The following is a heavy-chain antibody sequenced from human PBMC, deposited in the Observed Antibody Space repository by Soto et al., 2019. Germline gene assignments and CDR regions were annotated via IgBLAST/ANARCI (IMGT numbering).Heavy chain of an antibody. D-gene: IGHD3-10*01. J-gene: IGHJ4*02. CDR3: ARGTESYITSPRRPLFDY. CDR2: ISGSGGST. CDR1: GFTFSSYA. Sequence: TGGSLRLSCAASGFTFSSYAMSWVRQAPGKGLEWVSAISGSGGSTYYADSVKGRFTISRDNSKNTLYLQMNSLRTEDTAVYYCARGTESYITSPRRPLFDYWGQGTLVTVSS. V-gene: IGHV3-23*01.